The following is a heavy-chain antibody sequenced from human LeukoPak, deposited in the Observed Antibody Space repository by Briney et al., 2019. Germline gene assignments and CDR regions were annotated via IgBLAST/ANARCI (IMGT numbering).Heavy chain of an antibody. CDR3: ARGGIVANDY. CDR1: GFTFSSYS. Sequence: PGGSLRLSCAASGFTFSSYSMYWVRQAPGKGLEWVSSISSSSSYIYYADSVKGRFTISRDNAKNSLYLQMNSLRAEDTAVYYCARGGIVANDYWGQGTLVTVSS. V-gene: IGHV3-21*01. D-gene: IGHD1-26*01. CDR2: ISSSSSYI. J-gene: IGHJ4*02.